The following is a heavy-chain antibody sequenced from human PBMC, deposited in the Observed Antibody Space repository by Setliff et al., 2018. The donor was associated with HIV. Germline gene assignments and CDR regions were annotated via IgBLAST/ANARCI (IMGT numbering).Heavy chain of an antibody. J-gene: IGHJ4*02. D-gene: IGHD1-26*01. CDR3: ARDVGGATNENYFDY. V-gene: IGHV1-2*06. CDR1: GYTFTGYF. CDR2: IIPNSAGT. Sequence: ASVKVSCKASGYTFTGYFIHWVRQAPGQGLEWMGRIIPNSAGTNYAQKFQGRVTMARDTSISTVYMELSSLRSEDTAMFYCARDVGGATNENYFDYWGQGTLVTVSS.